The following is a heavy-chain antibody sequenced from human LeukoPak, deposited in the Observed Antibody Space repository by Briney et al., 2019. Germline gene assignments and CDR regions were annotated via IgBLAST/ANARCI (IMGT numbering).Heavy chain of an antibody. D-gene: IGHD5-24*01. CDR1: GYSFFSNYW. CDR3: ARASRDGYNQNFDY. J-gene: IGHJ4*02. Sequence: GESLKISCKAYGYSFFSNYWIAWVRQMPGKGLEWMGILYPGDSDSRYSPSFQGQVTISADRSISHAYLHWSSLKVSDTAMYYCARASRDGYNQNFDYWGQGTLVTVSS. V-gene: IGHV5-51*01. CDR2: LYPGDSDS.